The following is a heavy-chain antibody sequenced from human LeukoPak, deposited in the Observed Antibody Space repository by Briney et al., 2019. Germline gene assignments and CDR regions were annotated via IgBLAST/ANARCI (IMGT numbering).Heavy chain of an antibody. V-gene: IGHV3-23*01. D-gene: IGHD3-22*01. Sequence: PGGSLRLSCAGSGFTFSDYAMSWVRQVPGKGLEWVSSITGSDSVTYYADSVKGRFTISRDNSKNTLYLQMNSLRAEDTAVYYCAKDNYYDSSGYYLRGADPSEASDIWGQGTMVTVSS. CDR3: AKDNYYDSSGYYLRGADPSEASDI. J-gene: IGHJ3*02. CDR1: GFTFSDYA. CDR2: ITGSDSVT.